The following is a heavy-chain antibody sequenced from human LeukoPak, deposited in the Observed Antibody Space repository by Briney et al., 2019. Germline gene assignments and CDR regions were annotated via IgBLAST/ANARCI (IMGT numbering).Heavy chain of an antibody. J-gene: IGHJ3*02. V-gene: IGHV3-74*01. CDR1: GFTFSSYW. Sequence: GGSLRLSCAASGFTFSSYWMHWVRQAPGKGLVWVSRIDSYGSSTSFADSVKGRFTISRDNAKNTLYLQMNSLRAEDTALYYCARDGRRIDAFDIWGQGTMVTVSS. CDR3: ARDGRRIDAFDI. CDR2: IDSYGSST.